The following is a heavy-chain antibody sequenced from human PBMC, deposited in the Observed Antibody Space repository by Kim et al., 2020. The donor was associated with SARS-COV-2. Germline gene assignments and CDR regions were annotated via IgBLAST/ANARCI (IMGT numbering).Heavy chain of an antibody. Sequence: ASVKVSCKASGYTFTSYAMNWVRQAPGQGLEWMGWINTNTGNPTYAQGFTGRFVFSLDTSVSTAYLQISSLKAENTAVYYCARDRYPYGQGWFDPWGQGTLVTVSS. CDR2: INTNTGNP. CDR3: ARDRYPYGQGWFDP. CDR1: GYTFTSYA. D-gene: IGHD2-2*02. J-gene: IGHJ5*02. V-gene: IGHV7-4-1*02.